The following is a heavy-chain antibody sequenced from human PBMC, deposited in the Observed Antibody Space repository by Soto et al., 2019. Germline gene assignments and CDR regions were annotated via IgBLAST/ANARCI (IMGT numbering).Heavy chain of an antibody. V-gene: IGHV1-18*01. D-gene: IGHD2-2*02. J-gene: IGHJ5*02. Sequence: GASVKVSCKASGYTFTSYGISWVRQAPGQGLEWMGWISAYNGNTNYAQKLQGRVTMTTDTSTSTAYMELRSLRSDDTAVYYCAGLYCSSTSCSTHNWFDPWGQGTLVTVPQ. CDR1: GYTFTSYG. CDR2: ISAYNGNT. CDR3: AGLYCSSTSCSTHNWFDP.